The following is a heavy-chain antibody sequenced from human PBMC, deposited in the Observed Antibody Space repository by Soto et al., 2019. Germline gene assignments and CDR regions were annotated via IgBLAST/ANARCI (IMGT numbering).Heavy chain of an antibody. V-gene: IGHV3-23*01. J-gene: IGHJ4*02. CDR3: ARDRYGDPRWGQDDFDY. D-gene: IGHD4-17*01. Sequence: EAQLLESGGGLVQHGVSLRLSCAASGFTFSRYAMRWVRQDPGKGLEWVSTISDSGNSTYSAHSVKGRFTISRDNSKNTLYLQMNSLSSEDTAVYYCARDRYGDPRWGQDDFDYWGQGTLVIVSS. CDR1: GFTFSRYA. CDR2: ISDSGNST.